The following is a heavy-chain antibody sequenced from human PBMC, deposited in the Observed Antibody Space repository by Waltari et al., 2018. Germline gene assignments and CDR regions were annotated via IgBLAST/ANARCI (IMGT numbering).Heavy chain of an antibody. CDR1: GFTFSSYA. CDR2: LYSGGST. V-gene: IGHV3-23*03. D-gene: IGHD1-26*01. Sequence: EVQLLESGGGLVQPGGSLRLSCAASGFTFSSYAMSWVRQAPGKGLEWVSVLYSGGSTYYADSVKCRFTISRDNSKNTLYLQMNSLRAEDTAVYYCANGRGYYYYYMDVWGKGTTVTVSS. J-gene: IGHJ6*03. CDR3: ANGRGYYYYYMDV.